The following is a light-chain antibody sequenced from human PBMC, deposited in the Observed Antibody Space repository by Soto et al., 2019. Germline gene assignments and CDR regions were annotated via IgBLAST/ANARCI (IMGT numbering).Light chain of an antibody. Sequence: DIVMTQSPDSLAVSLGERATINCKSSQSVLYSANNKNYLALDQQKPGQPPKLLIYWASTRESGVPDRFSGSGSGTDFALTVSSLQAEDVAVYYCQHYYSTPYTFGQVTNLEIK. J-gene: IGKJ2*01. CDR1: QSVLYSANNKNY. CDR2: WAS. CDR3: QHYYSTPYT. V-gene: IGKV4-1*01.